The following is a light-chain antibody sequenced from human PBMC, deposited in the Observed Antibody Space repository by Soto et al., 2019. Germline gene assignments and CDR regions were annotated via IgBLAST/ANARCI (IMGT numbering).Light chain of an antibody. V-gene: IGLV2-14*01. CDR1: SSDVGGYNY. J-gene: IGLJ1*01. Sequence: QSVLTQPASVSGYPGQSITISCTGTSSDVGGYNYVSWYQQHPGKAPKLMIYDVSNRPSGVSNRFSGSKSGNTASLTISGLQAEDEADYYCSSYTSSSTLLYVFGTGTKLTVL. CDR3: SSYTSSSTLLYV. CDR2: DVS.